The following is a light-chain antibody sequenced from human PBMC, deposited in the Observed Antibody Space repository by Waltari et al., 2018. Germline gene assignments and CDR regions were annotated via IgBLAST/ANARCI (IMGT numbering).Light chain of an antibody. CDR1: QSIRSW. J-gene: IGKJ3*01. Sequence: DIQMTQSPSTLSASVGDRVTMTCRASQSIRSWLAWYQQKPGKAPKLLIYDASSLASGVPSRFSGSGSGTEFTLSISSLQPDDFATYYCQLAQRFPFFGPGTKVDVK. V-gene: IGKV1-5*01. CDR3: QLAQRFPF. CDR2: DAS.